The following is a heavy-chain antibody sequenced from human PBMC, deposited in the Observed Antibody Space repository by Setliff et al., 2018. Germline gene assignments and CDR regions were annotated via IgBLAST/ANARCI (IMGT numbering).Heavy chain of an antibody. J-gene: IGHJ4*02. Sequence: GASVKVSCKASGYTLTKYYMHWVRQAPGQGLEWMGIINPTGGLTRYAQKFQGRVTMTRDTSISAVYMELHSVTSDDAAIYYCARAYTNMVNYFDHWGQGTLVTVSS. CDR1: GYTLTKYY. CDR3: ARAYTNMVNYFDH. V-gene: IGHV1-46*01. D-gene: IGHD2-2*02. CDR2: INPTGGLT.